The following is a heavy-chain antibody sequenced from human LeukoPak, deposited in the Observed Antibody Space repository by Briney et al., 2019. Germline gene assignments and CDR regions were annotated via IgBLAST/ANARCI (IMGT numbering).Heavy chain of an antibody. CDR2: INPNSGGT. V-gene: IGHV1-2*02. Sequence: ASVKVSCKASGYTFTGYYMHWVRQAPGQGLEWMGWINPNSGGTNYAQKFQGRVTMTRDTSISTAYMGLSRLRSDDTAVYYCAREDWRAAAPSGFDYWGQGTLVTVSS. CDR3: AREDWRAAAPSGFDY. D-gene: IGHD6-13*01. J-gene: IGHJ4*02. CDR1: GYTFTGYY.